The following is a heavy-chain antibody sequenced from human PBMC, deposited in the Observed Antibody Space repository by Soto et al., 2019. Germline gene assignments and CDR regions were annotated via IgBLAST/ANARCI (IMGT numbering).Heavy chain of an antibody. CDR2: INHSGST. D-gene: IGHD3-3*01. V-gene: IGHV4-34*01. Sequence: SETLSLTCAVYGGSFRGYYWSWIRQPPGKGLEWIGEINHSGSTNYNPSLKSRVTISVDTSKNQFSLKLSSVTAADTAVYYCARGDSRLFRSITIFGVARAFDIWGQGTMVTVSS. CDR1: GGSFRGYY. J-gene: IGHJ3*02. CDR3: ARGDSRLFRSITIFGVARAFDI.